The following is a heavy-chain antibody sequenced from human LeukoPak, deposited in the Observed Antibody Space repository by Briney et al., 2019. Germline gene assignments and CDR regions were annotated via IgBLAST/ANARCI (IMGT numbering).Heavy chain of an antibody. Sequence: SETLSLTCAVNGGSFSGYYWKWIRQPPGKGLEWIGEINHSGSTNYNPSLKSRVTISVDTSKNQFSLKLSSVTDADTAVYYCARGDYGNWFDPWGQGTLVTVAS. CDR2: INHSGST. D-gene: IGHD4/OR15-4a*01. V-gene: IGHV4-34*01. J-gene: IGHJ5*02. CDR3: ARGDYGNWFDP. CDR1: GGSFSGYY.